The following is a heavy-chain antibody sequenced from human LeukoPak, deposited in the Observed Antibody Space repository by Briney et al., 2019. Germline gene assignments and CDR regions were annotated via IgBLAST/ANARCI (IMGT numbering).Heavy chain of an antibody. J-gene: IGHJ6*03. V-gene: IGHV4-34*01. CDR2: INHSGST. Sequence: SETLSLTCAVYGGSFSGYYWSWIRQPPGKGLEWIGEINHSGSTIYNPSFKSRVTISVDTSKNQVSLKLSSVTAADTAVYYCARGRIASGAYYYYMDVWGKGTTVTVSS. D-gene: IGHD2-21*01. CDR1: GGSFSGYY. CDR3: ARGRIASGAYYYYMDV.